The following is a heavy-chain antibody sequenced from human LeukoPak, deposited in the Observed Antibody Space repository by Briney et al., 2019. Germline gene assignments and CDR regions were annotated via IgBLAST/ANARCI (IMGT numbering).Heavy chain of an antibody. Sequence: SSETLSLTCTVSGGSISSGGYYWSWIRQHPGKGLEWIGYIYYTGSADYNPSLKSRVTISVDTSKNQFSLKLSSVTAADTAMYYCARHGDRTRLDYWGQGTLVTVSS. J-gene: IGHJ4*02. CDR2: IYYTGSA. CDR3: ARHGDRTRLDY. D-gene: IGHD5-24*01. V-gene: IGHV4-31*03. CDR1: GGSISSGGYY.